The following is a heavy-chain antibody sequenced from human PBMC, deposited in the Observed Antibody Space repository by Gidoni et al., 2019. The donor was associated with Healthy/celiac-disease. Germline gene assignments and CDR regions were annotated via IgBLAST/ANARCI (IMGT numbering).Heavy chain of an antibody. Sequence: EVQLVESGGALVKPGGSLRLACPASGFTFSNAWMSWVRQAPGKGLEWVGRIKRTTDGGTTDYAAPVKGRLTISRDDSKNTVYLQMNSLKTEDTAVYYCTTEMGGQDDYGDSPQATHWYFDIWGRGTLVTVSS. J-gene: IGHJ2*01. CDR3: TTEMGGQDDYGDSPQATHWYFDI. CDR2: IKRTTDGGTT. V-gene: IGHV3-15*02. CDR1: GFTFSNAW. D-gene: IGHD4-17*01.